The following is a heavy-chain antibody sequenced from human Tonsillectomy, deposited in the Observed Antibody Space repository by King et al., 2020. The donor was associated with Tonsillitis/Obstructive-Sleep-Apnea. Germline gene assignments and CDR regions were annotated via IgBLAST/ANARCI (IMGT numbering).Heavy chain of an antibody. CDR3: AKDLFVVEPDAIRYYYGMDV. CDR2: ISNSGGST. V-gene: IGHV3-23*04. Sequence: VQLVESGGGLVQPGGSLRLSCAASGFTFSSYAMNWVRQAPGKGLEWVSSISNSGGSTYYADSVKGRFTISRDNSKNTVYLQMNSLRAEDTAVYYCAKDLFVVEPDAIRYYYGMDVWGQGTTATVSS. J-gene: IGHJ6*02. CDR1: GFTFSSYA. D-gene: IGHD2-2*01.